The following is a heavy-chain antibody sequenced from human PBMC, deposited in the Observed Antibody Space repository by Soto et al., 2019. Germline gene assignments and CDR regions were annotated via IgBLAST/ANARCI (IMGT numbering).Heavy chain of an antibody. D-gene: IGHD4-4*01. V-gene: IGHV3-74*01. CDR2: INSDGSMT. CDR1: GFTCSRYW. CDR3: VRGKDQYNTLTYSYYDQ. Sequence: EVQLVESGGGLVQPGGSLRLSCAASGFTCSRYWMHWVRQAPGEGLMWVSRINSDGSMTSYADSVKGRFTISRDNAKNTVYLHMNSLRAEDTARYYCVRGKDQYNTLTYSYYDQWGQGTLVNVSS. J-gene: IGHJ5*02.